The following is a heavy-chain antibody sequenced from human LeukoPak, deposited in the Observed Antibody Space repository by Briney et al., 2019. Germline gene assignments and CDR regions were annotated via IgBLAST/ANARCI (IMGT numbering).Heavy chain of an antibody. D-gene: IGHD5-24*01. J-gene: IGHJ4*02. Sequence: AETLSLTCTVSGVSISSSSYYWGWIRQPPGKGLEWIGSIYYSGSTYYNPSLKSRVTISVDTSKNQFSLKLSSVTAADTAVYYCARVVRDGYNSGHGIFDYWGQGTLVTVSS. CDR1: GVSISSSSYY. CDR2: IYYSGST. V-gene: IGHV4-39*07. CDR3: ARVVRDGYNSGHGIFDY.